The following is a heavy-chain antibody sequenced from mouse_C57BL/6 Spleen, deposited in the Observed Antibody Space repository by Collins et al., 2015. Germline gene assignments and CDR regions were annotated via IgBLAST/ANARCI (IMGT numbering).Heavy chain of an antibody. J-gene: IGHJ2*01. D-gene: IGHD2-4*01. CDR3: ARSSDYLYFDY. CDR1: GYAFSSSW. V-gene: IGHV1-82*01. Sequence: QVQLQQSGPELVKPGASVKISCKASGYAFSSSWMNWVKQRPGKGLEWIGRIYPGDGDTNYNGKFKGKATLTADKSSSTAYMQLSSLTSEDSAVYFCARSSDYLYFDYWGQGTTLTVSS. CDR2: IYPGDGDT.